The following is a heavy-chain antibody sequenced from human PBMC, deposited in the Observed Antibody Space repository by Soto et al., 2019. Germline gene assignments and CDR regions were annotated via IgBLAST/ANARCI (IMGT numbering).Heavy chain of an antibody. Sequence: QVQLQESGPGLVKPSETLSLTCTVSGGSISSYYWSWIRQPPGKGLEWIGDIYYSGSTNYNPSLKSRVTISVDTSKNQFSLKLSSVTAADTAVYYCARYSSSWYGDYYYYGMDVWGQGTTVTVSS. V-gene: IGHV4-59*01. CDR2: IYYSGST. J-gene: IGHJ6*02. D-gene: IGHD6-13*01. CDR1: GGSISSYY. CDR3: ARYSSSWYGDYYYYGMDV.